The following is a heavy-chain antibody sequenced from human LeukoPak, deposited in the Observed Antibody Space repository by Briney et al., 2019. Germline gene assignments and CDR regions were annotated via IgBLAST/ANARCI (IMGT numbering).Heavy chain of an antibody. J-gene: IGHJ4*02. Sequence: ASVKVSCKASGYTLTNYALNWVRQAPGQGLEWMGIINPSGGSTSYAQKFQGRVTMTRDTSTSTVYMELSSLRSEDTAVYYCAREVVTATLDYWGQGTLVTVSS. CDR3: AREVVTATLDY. CDR2: INPSGGST. CDR1: GYTLTNYA. D-gene: IGHD2-21*02. V-gene: IGHV1-46*01.